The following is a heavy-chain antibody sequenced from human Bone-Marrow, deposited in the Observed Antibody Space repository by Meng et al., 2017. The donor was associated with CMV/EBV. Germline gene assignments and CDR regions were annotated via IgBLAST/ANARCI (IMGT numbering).Heavy chain of an antibody. CDR3: ERGNSNDWAGAMNGFDI. J-gene: IGHJ3*02. CDR2: INPNNAVT. V-gene: IGHV1-2*02. D-gene: IGHD3-9*01. Sequence: ASVKVSCKASGYTFSGYYIHWVRQAPGQGLEWMGWINPNNAVTNYAQKFQGRVTMTRDTSIRTVYMELARMTSDDTAVYYCERGNSNDWAGAMNGFDIWGQGSMVTVSS. CDR1: GYTFSGYY.